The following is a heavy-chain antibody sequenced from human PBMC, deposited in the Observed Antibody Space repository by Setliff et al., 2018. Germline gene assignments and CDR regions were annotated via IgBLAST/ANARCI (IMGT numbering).Heavy chain of an antibody. Sequence: TSETLSLTCTVSGGTISSGSYYWSWIRQPAGKGLEWIGRIYSSGSTKYNPSLKSRVTISGDTSKNQFSLKLSSVTAADTAVYYCARVRPPLRFLNWFDPWGQGTMVTVSS. CDR2: IYSSGST. J-gene: IGHJ5*02. V-gene: IGHV4-61*02. CDR3: ARVRPPLRFLNWFDP. D-gene: IGHD3-3*01. CDR1: GGTISSGSYY.